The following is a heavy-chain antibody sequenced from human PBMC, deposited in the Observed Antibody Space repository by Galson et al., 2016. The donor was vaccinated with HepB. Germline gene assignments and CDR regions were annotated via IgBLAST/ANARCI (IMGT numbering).Heavy chain of an antibody. CDR1: GFTFRNYG. CDR2: ISRSGDST. Sequence: SLRLSCAASGFTFRNYGMTWVRQAPGKGLEVVSSISRSGDSTDYADSVKGRFTISRDNSKNTLFLQMNSLTADDTAIYYCVQGGTAPAVWGKGTTVTVSS. J-gene: IGHJ6*04. V-gene: IGHV3-23*01. CDR3: VQGGTAPAV.